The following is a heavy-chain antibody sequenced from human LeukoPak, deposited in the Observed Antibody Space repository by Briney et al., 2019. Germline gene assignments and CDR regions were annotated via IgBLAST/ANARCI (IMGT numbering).Heavy chain of an antibody. V-gene: IGHV3-11*01. J-gene: IGHJ4*02. D-gene: IGHD3-3*01. CDR3: ARDGVYHADIHLDY. Sequence: GGSLRLSCAASGFTFSDYYMSWIRQAPGGGLEWVSYISSSGNTIYYADSVMGRFTISRDNAKNSLYLQMNSLRAEDTAVYYCARDGVYHADIHLDYWGQGTLVTVSS. CDR2: ISSSGNTI. CDR1: GFTFSDYY.